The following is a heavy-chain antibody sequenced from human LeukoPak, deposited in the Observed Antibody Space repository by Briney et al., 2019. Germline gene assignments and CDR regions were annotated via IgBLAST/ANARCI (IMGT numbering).Heavy chain of an antibody. CDR3: ARVIAFRGYMDV. D-gene: IGHD3-16*02. V-gene: IGHV3-21*06. J-gene: IGHJ6*03. Sequence: PGGSLRLSCAASGFTFSSYNMNWVRQAPGKGLEWVSSISSSSSYIYYADSVKGRFTISRDNAKNSLYLQMNSLRAEDTAVYYCARVIAFRGYMDVWGKGTTVTISS. CDR2: ISSSSSYI. CDR1: GFTFSSYN.